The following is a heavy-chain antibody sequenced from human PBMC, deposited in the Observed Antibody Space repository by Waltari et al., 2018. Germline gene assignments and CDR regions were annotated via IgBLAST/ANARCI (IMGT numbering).Heavy chain of an antibody. V-gene: IGHV4-39*02. D-gene: IGHD6-19*01. CDR3: ARDPTQYSSGWYPYFDH. Sequence: QLQLHESGPGLVKPSETLSLTCTVSGDSISSRSYYWGWIRQPPGKGLEWIGSIFYSGSTYYNPSLKSRVTIFQDMSKNQFSLNLSSVTAADTAVYYCARDPTQYSSGWYPYFDHWGQGTLVTVSS. CDR2: IFYSGST. CDR1: GDSISSRSYY. J-gene: IGHJ4*02.